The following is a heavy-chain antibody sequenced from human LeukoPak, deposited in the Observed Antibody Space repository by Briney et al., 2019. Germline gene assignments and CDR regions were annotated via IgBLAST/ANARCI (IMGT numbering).Heavy chain of an antibody. CDR1: GGSISSHY. J-gene: IGHJ3*02. Sequence: SETLSLTCTVSGGSISSHYWSWIRQPPGKGLEWIGYMYHSGSTNYNPSLKSRVTISVDTSKNQFSLKLSSVTAADTAVYYCARHSAHASTNDAFDIWGQGTMVTVSS. CDR2: MYHSGST. D-gene: IGHD2-2*01. V-gene: IGHV4-59*11. CDR3: ARHSAHASTNDAFDI.